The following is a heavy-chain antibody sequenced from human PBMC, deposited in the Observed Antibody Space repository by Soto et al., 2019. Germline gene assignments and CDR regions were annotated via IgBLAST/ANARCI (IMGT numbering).Heavy chain of an antibody. D-gene: IGHD3-10*01. CDR1: GGSRSGGYFC. V-gene: IGHV4-30-2*01. Sequence: TSATLSLTCGCAGGSRSGGYFCWTWHRQPPGKGLEWVVYIYRSGSTYYNPSLKSPVSISLDKSKNQFSLNLTSVTAADTAVYYCARGKTNYFLDFWGQGHGVTVS. CDR3: ARGKTNYFLDF. CDR2: IYRSGST. J-gene: IGHJ4*02.